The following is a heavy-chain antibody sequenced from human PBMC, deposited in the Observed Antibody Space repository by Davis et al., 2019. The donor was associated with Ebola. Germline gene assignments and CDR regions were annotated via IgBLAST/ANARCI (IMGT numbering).Heavy chain of an antibody. CDR3: ARKDFGDYAYSDY. Sequence: GESLKISCAASGFTFSNYWMSWVRQVPGRGLEWVANIQQDGGDKHYLESVKGRFTVSRDNAKNSLYLQMTSLKVEDSAVYFCARKDFGDYAYSDYWGQGTLVTVSS. CDR2: IQQDGGDK. J-gene: IGHJ4*02. D-gene: IGHD4-17*01. CDR1: GFTFSNYW. V-gene: IGHV3-7*01.